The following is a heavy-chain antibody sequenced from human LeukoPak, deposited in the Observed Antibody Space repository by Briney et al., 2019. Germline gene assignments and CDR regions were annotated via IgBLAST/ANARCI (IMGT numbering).Heavy chain of an antibody. J-gene: IGHJ4*02. V-gene: IGHV3-30*18. CDR2: ISYDGSNK. Sequence: PGGSLRLSCAASGFTFSSYGMHWVRQAPGKGLEWVAVISYDGSNKYYADSVKGRFTISRDNSKNTLYLQMNSLRAEDTAVYYCAKVHAGIAAADYWGQGTLVTVSS. D-gene: IGHD6-13*01. CDR3: AKVHAGIAAADY. CDR1: GFTFSSYG.